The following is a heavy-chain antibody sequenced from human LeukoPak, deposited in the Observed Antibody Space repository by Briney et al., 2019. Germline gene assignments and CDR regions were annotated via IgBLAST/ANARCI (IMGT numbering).Heavy chain of an antibody. V-gene: IGHV1-24*01. CDR2: FHREDVFDADEGRT. D-gene: IGHD3-16*01. J-gene: IGHJ4*02. CDR3: ATCVGRYEACPDY. CDR1: GLTLNELS. Sequence: ASVKVSCKISGLTLNELSMHWVRQVSGKGLEWMGGFHREDVFDADEGRTIYAEKFHGRVTLTEDTSTDTAYMELRGLTSEDTGIYYCATCVGRYEACPDYWGQGTLVSVSS.